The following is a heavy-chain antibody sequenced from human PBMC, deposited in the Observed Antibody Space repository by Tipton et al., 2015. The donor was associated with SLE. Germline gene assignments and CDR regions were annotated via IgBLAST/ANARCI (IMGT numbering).Heavy chain of an antibody. CDR1: GFSFSRNG. CDR3: AKDMGSWTYALDI. CDR2: IQYDGSNR. V-gene: IGHV3-30*02. J-gene: IGHJ3*02. Sequence: SLRLSCAASGFSFSRNGMRWVRQAPGKGLEWVSFIQYDGSNRQHADSVEGRIIISRDNSKNTLYLQMNRLRPEDTAVYYCAKDMGSWTYALDIWGQGAMVTVSS. D-gene: IGHD3/OR15-3a*01.